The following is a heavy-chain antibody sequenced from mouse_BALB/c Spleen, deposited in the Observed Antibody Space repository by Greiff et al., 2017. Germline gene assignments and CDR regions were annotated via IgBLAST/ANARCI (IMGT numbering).Heavy chain of an antibody. Sequence: DVHLVESGGGLVKPGGSLKLSCAASGFTFSDYYMYWVRQAPEKRLEWVATISDGGSYTYYPDSVKGRFTISRDNAKNNLYLQMSSLKSEDTAMYYCARDYYGSSPHYAMDYWGQGTSVTVSS. J-gene: IGHJ4*01. CDR2: ISDGGSYT. V-gene: IGHV5-4*02. CDR1: GFTFSDYY. CDR3: ARDYYGSSPHYAMDY. D-gene: IGHD1-1*01.